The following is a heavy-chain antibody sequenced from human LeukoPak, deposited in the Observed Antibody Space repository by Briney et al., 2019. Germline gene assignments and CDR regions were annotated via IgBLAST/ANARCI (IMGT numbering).Heavy chain of an antibody. CDR2: FNPSGGST. D-gene: IGHD3-3*01. CDR3: ARAAKRITIFEVVTRRPDYFDY. J-gene: IGHJ4*02. V-gene: IGHV1-46*01. Sequence: GASVKVSCKASVYTFTGYYMHWVRQAPGQGLEWMGIFNPSGGSTSYAQKFQGRVTMTRDMSTSTVYMELSSLRSEDTAVYYCARAAKRITIFEVVTRRPDYFDYWGQGTLVTVSS. CDR1: VYTFTGYY.